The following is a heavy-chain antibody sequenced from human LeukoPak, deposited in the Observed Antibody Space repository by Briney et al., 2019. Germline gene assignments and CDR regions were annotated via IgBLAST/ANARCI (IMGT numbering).Heavy chain of an antibody. J-gene: IGHJ6*03. V-gene: IGHV4-38-2*02. CDR3: ARLPVGYYYYMDV. Sequence: PSETLSLTCTVSGYSISSGYYWGWIRKPPGKGLEWIGNIFHSGSTNYNPSLKSRVTISVDTSKNQLSLKLSSVTAADTAVYYCARLPVGYYYYMDVWGRGTTVTVSS. CDR1: GYSISSGYY. CDR2: IFHSGST.